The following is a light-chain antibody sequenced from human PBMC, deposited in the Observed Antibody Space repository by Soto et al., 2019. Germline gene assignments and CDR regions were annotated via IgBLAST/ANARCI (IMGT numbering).Light chain of an antibody. V-gene: IGKV1-9*01. CDR1: RGISSY. Sequence: DIQMTQSPSSLSASVGDRVTITCQASRGISSYLAWYQQKPGKAPKLLVYSASTLQSGVPSRFSGSGSGTEFTLTITSLQPEDFATYYCQQLNSFPITFGQGTRLEIK. CDR2: SAS. CDR3: QQLNSFPIT. J-gene: IGKJ5*01.